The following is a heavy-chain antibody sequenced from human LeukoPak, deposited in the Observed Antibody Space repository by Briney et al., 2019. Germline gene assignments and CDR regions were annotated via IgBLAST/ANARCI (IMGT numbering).Heavy chain of an antibody. V-gene: IGHV6-1*01. CDR2: TYYRSKWYN. J-gene: IGHJ4*02. CDR3: AGGIAAGGFDY. CDR1: GDSVSNKNAA. Sequence: TSQTLALTCAISGDSVSNKNAAWNWIRQSPLRGLEWLGRTYYRSKWYNEYAVSVKSRIAINPDAPKNQFSLQLNSMTPEDTAVYYCAGGIAAGGFDYWGQGTLVTVSS. D-gene: IGHD6-13*01.